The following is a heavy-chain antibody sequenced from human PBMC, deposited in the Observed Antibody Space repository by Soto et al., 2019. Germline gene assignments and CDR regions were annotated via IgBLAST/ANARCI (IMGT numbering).Heavy chain of an antibody. Sequence: EVQLVESGGGLVQPGGSLRLSCAASGFTFSSYEMNWVRQAPGKGLEWVSYISGSGDKTYYKDSVKGRFTISRDNSKNTVDLQMYSLRPEDTAVYYCAKILSAVTTYYYGMDAWGQGTTVTVSS. J-gene: IGHJ6*02. CDR2: ISGSGDKT. CDR1: GFTFSSYE. D-gene: IGHD4-17*01. V-gene: IGHV3-23*04. CDR3: AKILSAVTTYYYGMDA.